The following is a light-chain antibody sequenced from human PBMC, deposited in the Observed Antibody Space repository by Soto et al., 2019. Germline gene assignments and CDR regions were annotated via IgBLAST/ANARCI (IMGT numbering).Light chain of an antibody. J-gene: IGKJ4*01. CDR3: QQSYGTPLT. CDR2: AAS. V-gene: IGKV1-39*01. CDR1: QSISNY. Sequence: DLEMTQSPSSLSASVGDRVTITCRASQSISNYLNWYQHKPGKVPKLLIYAASSLQSGVPTRFSGSRSGTDVTLTINSLQPEDFATYYCQQSYGTPLTFGGGTKIEIK.